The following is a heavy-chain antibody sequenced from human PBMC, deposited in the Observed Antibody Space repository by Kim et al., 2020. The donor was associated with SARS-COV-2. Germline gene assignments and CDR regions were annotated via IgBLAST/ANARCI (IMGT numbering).Heavy chain of an antibody. V-gene: IGHV1-69*01. D-gene: IGHD1-20*01. Sequence: AQKVQGRVTITADESTSTAYMELSSLRSEDTAVYYCARSLTGLEGNWFDPWGQGTLVTVSS. J-gene: IGHJ5*02. CDR3: ARSLTGLEGNWFDP.